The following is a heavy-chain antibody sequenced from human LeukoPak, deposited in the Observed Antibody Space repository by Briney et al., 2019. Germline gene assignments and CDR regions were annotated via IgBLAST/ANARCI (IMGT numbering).Heavy chain of an antibody. CDR2: ISYSGSTT. Sequence: PGGSLRLSCAASGFTFSSYAMSWVRQAPGKGLEWVSTISYSGSTTNYADSVKGRFTISRDNSANTLYLQMNSLRAEDTAVYYCAKDLTTVTTGRGNFDYWGQGTLVTVSS. J-gene: IGHJ4*02. CDR3: AKDLTTVTTGRGNFDY. CDR1: GFTFSSYA. V-gene: IGHV3-23*01. D-gene: IGHD4-17*01.